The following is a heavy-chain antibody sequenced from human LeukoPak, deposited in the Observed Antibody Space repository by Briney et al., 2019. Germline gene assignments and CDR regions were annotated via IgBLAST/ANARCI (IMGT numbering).Heavy chain of an antibody. V-gene: IGHV1-69*13. CDR1: GGTFSSYA. D-gene: IGHD2-15*01. Sequence: GASVKVSCKASGGTFSSYAISWVRQAPGQGLEWVGGIIPIFGTANYAQKFQGRVTTTADESTSTAYMELSSLRSEDTAVYYCARDAGGRRLAFDIWGQGTMVTVSS. CDR3: ARDAGGRRLAFDI. J-gene: IGHJ3*02. CDR2: IIPIFGTA.